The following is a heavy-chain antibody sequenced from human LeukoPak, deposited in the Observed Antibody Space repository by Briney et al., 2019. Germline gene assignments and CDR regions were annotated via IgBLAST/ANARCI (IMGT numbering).Heavy chain of an antibody. J-gene: IGHJ4*02. CDR1: GFIFATSG. Sequence: GGSLRLSCAASGFIFATSGMHWVRQAPGKGLEWLGSSAQHADSVKGRFTISRDNSNNTLFLQKNSLGAEDTAVYFCAKRDGRYFDSWGQGTLVTVSS. CDR3: AKRDGRYFDS. V-gene: IGHV3-23*01. D-gene: IGHD5-24*01. CDR2: SSA.